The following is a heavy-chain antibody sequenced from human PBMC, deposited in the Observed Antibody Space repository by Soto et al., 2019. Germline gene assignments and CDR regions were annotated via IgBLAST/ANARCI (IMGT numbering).Heavy chain of an antibody. J-gene: IGHJ3*01. D-gene: IGHD1-1*01. CDR2: LYDVDGT. CDR1: GLTVSGKKY. CDR3: ASWHEREHAYDV. Sequence: DVQLVESGGGLIQPGASLRLSCAAFGLTVSGKKYVAWVRQAPGKGLEWISALYDVDGTYYADSVKGRFTTSTDSSKTTVYLKMNGLRPDDTAVYYCASWHEREHAYDVWGRGTKVTVSS. V-gene: IGHV3-53*01.